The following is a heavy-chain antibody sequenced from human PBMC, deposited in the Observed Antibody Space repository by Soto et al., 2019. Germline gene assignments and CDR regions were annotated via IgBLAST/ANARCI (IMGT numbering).Heavy chain of an antibody. CDR2: ISGSGGST. CDR1: GFTFSSYG. J-gene: IGHJ4*02. CDR3: AKGSGSSWYSS. V-gene: IGHV3-23*01. D-gene: IGHD6-13*01. Sequence: EVQLLESGGGLVQPGGSLRLSCAASGFTFSSYGMSWVRQAPGKGLEWVSAISGSGGSTYYADSVKGRFTFSRDNSKNTRYMQMNSLRAEDTAVYYCAKGSGSSWYSSWGQGTLVTVSS.